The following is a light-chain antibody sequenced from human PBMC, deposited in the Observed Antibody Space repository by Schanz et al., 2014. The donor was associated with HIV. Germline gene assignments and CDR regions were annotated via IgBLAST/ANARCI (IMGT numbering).Light chain of an antibody. CDR3: SSYAATSNVL. CDR2: EVD. J-gene: IGLJ3*02. CDR1: ISDIGSYNL. V-gene: IGLV2-23*02. Sequence: QSALTQPASVSGSPGQSITISCTGTISDIGSYNLVSWYQHHPGKAPKLLIFEVDKRPSGVSHRFSGSKSGDAASLTISGLQAEDEADYYCSSYAATSNVLFGGGTKLTVL.